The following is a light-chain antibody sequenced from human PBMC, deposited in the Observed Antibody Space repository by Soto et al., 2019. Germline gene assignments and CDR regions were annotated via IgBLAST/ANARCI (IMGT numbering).Light chain of an antibody. CDR3: QQRSDWPPLT. CDR2: DAS. Sequence: EIVLTQSPATLSLSPGERATLSCRASQSVGSYLAWYQQKPGQAPRLLIYDASSRSTGIPARFSGSGSGTDFTLTISSREPEDFAVYFCQQRSDWPPLTFGQGTRLEIK. J-gene: IGKJ5*01. CDR1: QSVGSY. V-gene: IGKV3-11*01.